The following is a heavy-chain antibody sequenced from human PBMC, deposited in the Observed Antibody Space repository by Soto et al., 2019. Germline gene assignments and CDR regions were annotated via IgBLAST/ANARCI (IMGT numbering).Heavy chain of an antibody. D-gene: IGHD1-26*01. CDR1: GYTFTASY. Sequence: QVQLVQSGAEVKKPGASVKVSCKASGYTFTASYMHWVRQAPGQGLEWMGIIDPSGGSTSYSQKFQGRVTMTRDTSTGTVYMELNSLRSEDTAVFYCARDSGHYYRSDAFDKWGQGTMVTVSS. V-gene: IGHV1-46*01. CDR3: ARDSGHYYRSDAFDK. J-gene: IGHJ3*02. CDR2: IDPSGGST.